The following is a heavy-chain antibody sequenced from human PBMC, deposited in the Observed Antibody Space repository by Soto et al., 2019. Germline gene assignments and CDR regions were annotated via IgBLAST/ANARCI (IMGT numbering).Heavy chain of an antibody. CDR3: ATNYYDSSSYYYSGL. V-gene: IGHV3-48*02. D-gene: IGHD3-22*01. CDR1: GFTFSGYS. CDR2: ISSSGSAI. J-gene: IGHJ4*02. Sequence: GGSLRLSCAASGFTFSGYSMNWVRQAPGKGLEWVSCISSSGSAIYYADSVKGRFTISRDNANKSLYLQMNSLRDEDTAVYYCATNYYDSSSYYYSGLWAQGTLVTVSS.